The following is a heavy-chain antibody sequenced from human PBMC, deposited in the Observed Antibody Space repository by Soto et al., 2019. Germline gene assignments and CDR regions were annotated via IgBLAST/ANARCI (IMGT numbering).Heavy chain of an antibody. CDR2: INHSGST. CDR1: GGSFSGYY. Sequence: QVQLQQWGAGLLKPSETLSLTCAVYGGSFSGYYWTWIRQPPGTGLEWNGEINHSGSTNYNPSLKSRVPISVDTSKNQFSPKLTSVTAADTAGYYCARDKITGLFDYWGQGTVVTVSS. D-gene: IGHD2-8*02. CDR3: ARDKITGLFDY. J-gene: IGHJ4*02. V-gene: IGHV4-34*01.